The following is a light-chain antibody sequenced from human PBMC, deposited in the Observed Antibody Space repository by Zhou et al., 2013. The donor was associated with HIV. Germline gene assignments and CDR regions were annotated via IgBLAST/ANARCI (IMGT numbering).Light chain of an antibody. V-gene: IGKV1-8*01. CDR3: QQTYITPRA. J-gene: IGKJ1*01. Sequence: AIRVTQSPSSLSASTGDRINITCRAGQSISSQLAWYQQKPGKAPNLLIYGASTLRSGVPSRFSGSGSGTDFTLTISCLQSEDFATYYCQQTYITPRAFGQGTKV. CDR2: GAS. CDR1: QSISSQ.